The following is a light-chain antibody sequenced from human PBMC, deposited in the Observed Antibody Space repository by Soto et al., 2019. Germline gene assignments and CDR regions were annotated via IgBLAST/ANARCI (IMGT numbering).Light chain of an antibody. J-gene: IGKJ1*01. V-gene: IGKV3-15*01. Sequence: EIVMTQSPATLSVSPGERATLSCRASLSVSRNLAWYQQKPGQAPRNLIFDASTRATGIPARFSGSGSGTEFTLTITSLQSEDFAVYYCQQYNAWPRTFGQGTKVDIK. CDR2: DAS. CDR1: LSVSRN. CDR3: QQYNAWPRT.